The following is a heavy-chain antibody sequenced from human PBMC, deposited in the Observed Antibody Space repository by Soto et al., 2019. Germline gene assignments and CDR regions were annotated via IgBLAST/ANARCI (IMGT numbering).Heavy chain of an antibody. J-gene: IGHJ4*02. Sequence: QVQLVESGGGVVQPGRSLRLSCAASGFTFSSYSMHWVRQAPGKGLEWVSLISYDGSNKYYADSVKGRFTISRDNSKNTVYLQMNSLRPEDTAVYYCASNEKGYFDYWGQGTLVTVSS. D-gene: IGHD2-8*01. CDR1: GFTFSSYS. CDR2: ISYDGSNK. V-gene: IGHV3-30-3*01. CDR3: ASNEKGYFDY.